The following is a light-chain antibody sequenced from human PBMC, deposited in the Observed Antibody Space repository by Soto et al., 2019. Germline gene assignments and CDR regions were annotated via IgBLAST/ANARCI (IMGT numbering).Light chain of an antibody. CDR1: SSNIGTNT. J-gene: IGLJ2*01. Sequence: QSVLSQPPSAAGTPGQRVTISCSGSSSNIGTNTVNWYQHLPGTAPKLLIYSNNQRPSGVPDRFSGSNSATSASLAISGLQSEDEADYYCAPWDDSLNGPVFGGGTKLTVL. V-gene: IGLV1-44*01. CDR3: APWDDSLNGPV. CDR2: SNN.